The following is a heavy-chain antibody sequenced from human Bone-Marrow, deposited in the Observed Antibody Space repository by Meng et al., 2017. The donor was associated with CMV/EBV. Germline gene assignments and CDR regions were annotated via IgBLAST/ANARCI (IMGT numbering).Heavy chain of an antibody. V-gene: IGHV3-11*04. J-gene: IGHJ6*02. D-gene: IGHD2-2*01. CDR2: ISSSGSTI. CDR1: GFTFSDYY. Sequence: SLKISCASSGFTFSDYYMSWIRQAPGKGLEWVSYISSSGSTIYYADSVKGRFTISRDNANNSMYLQMNSLRAEDTAVYYCARDLYCSSTSCFIRYYYYGMDVWGQGTTVTVSS. CDR3: ARDLYCSSTSCFIRYYYYGMDV.